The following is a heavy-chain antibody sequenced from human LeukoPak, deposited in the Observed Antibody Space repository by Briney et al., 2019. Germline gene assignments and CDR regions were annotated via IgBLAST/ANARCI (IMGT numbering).Heavy chain of an antibody. CDR3: AKGWAHDYGDLDY. Sequence: PGGSLRLSCAASGFTFSSYAMHWVRQAPGKGLEWVAVISYDGSNNYYADSVKGRFTISRDNSKNTLYLQMNSLRAEDTAVYYCAKGWAHDYGDLDYWGQGTLVTVSS. CDR1: GFTFSSYA. D-gene: IGHD4-17*01. J-gene: IGHJ4*02. CDR2: ISYDGSNN. V-gene: IGHV3-30-3*01.